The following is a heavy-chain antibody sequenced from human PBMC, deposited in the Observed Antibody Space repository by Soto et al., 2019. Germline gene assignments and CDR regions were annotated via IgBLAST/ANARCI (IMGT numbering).Heavy chain of an antibody. CDR3: ARGSAYYDFWSGYSLADS. J-gene: IGHJ4*02. CDR2: IDSDGSTT. V-gene: IGHV3-74*01. D-gene: IGHD3-3*01. CDR1: GFTFSDHW. Sequence: GGSLRLSCAASGFTFSDHWIHWVRQAPGKGLVWVSRIDSDGSTTNYADSVKGRFTISRDNAKNTLFLQMNSLRVEDTAVYYCARGSAYYDFWSGYSLADSWGQGTLVTVYS.